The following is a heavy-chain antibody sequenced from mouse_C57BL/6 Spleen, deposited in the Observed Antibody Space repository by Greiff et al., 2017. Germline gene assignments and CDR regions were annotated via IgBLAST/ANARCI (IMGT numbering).Heavy chain of an antibody. D-gene: IGHD2-3*01. CDR3: ARDEGGYDYWYFDV. CDR1: GFTFSSYA. CDR2: ISDGGSYT. Sequence: EVMLVESGGGLVKPGGSLKLSCAASGFTFSSYAMSWVRQTPEKRLEWVATISDGGSYTYYPDNVKGRFTISRDNAKNNLYLQMSHLKSEDTAMYYCARDEGGYDYWYFDVWGTGTTVTVSS. J-gene: IGHJ1*03. V-gene: IGHV5-4*01.